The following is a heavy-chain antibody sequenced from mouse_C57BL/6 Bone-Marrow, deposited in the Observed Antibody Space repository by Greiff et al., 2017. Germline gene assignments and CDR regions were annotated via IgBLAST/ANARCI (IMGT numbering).Heavy chain of an antibody. V-gene: IGHV14-4*01. CDR3: TFYSNYAFDY. CDR1: GFNIKDDY. CDR2: IDPENGDT. J-gene: IGHJ2*01. Sequence: SGAELVRPGASVKLSCTASGFNIKDDYMHWVKQRPEQGLEWIGWIDPENGDTEYASKFQGKATITADTSSNTAYLQLSSLTSEDTAVYYCTFYSNYAFDYWGQGTTLTVSS. D-gene: IGHD2-5*01.